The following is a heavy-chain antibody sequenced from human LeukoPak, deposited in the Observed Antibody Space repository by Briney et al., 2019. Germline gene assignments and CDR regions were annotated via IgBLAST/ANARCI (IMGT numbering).Heavy chain of an antibody. CDR1: GYTFTGYY. CDR3: ARGAHIVVVTAIPLDY. Sequence: ASVKVSCKASGYTFTGYYMHWVRQAPGQGLEWMGWINPNSGGTNYAQKLQGRVTMTRDTSISTAYMELSRLRSDDTAVYYCARGAHIVVVTAIPLDYWGQGTLVTVSS. J-gene: IGHJ4*02. D-gene: IGHD2-21*02. V-gene: IGHV1-2*02. CDR2: INPNSGGT.